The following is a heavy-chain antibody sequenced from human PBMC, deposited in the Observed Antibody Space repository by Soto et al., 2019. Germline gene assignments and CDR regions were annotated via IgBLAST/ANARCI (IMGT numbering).Heavy chain of an antibody. CDR3: ARQGSWPYYYCGLDV. CDR1: GYTFTTSG. V-gene: IGHV1-18*01. D-gene: IGHD1-26*01. Sequence: QVQLVQSGPEVKKPGASVKVSCEASGYTFTTSGLSWVRQAPGQGLEWMGWISTYNGDTNYAQKFQGRATMTADTSTGTVYMELMRLKSDDTAVYYGARQGSWPYYYCGLDVWGQGTTVTVSS. CDR2: ISTYNGDT. J-gene: IGHJ6*02.